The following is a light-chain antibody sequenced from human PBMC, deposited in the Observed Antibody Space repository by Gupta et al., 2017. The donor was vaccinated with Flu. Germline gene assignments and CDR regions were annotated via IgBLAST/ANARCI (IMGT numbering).Light chain of an antibody. V-gene: IGLV3-21*02. Sequence: SFVLTQPPSVSVAPGQTARITCGGNNLGTKSVQWYQLAPGQAHLLVRANAGDRPSGIQERVVGSHAWNTATRKPXMXEAGDKXYYSGPESGTARDLCVFGGGTKLTVL. CDR1: NLGTKS. CDR3: PESGTARDLCV. CDR2: NAG. J-gene: IGLJ2*01.